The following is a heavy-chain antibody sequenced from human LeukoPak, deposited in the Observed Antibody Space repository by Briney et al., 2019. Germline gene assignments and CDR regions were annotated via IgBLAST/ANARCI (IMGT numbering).Heavy chain of an antibody. J-gene: IGHJ6*02. V-gene: IGHV1-2*04. Sequence: GASVKVSCKASGYTFTSYGISWVRQAPGQGLEWMGWINPNSGGTNYAQKFQGWVTMTRDTSISTAYMELSRLRSDDTAVYYCARARGLVFGVAEYYYYGMDVWGQGTTVTVSS. CDR2: INPNSGGT. CDR3: ARARGLVFGVAEYYYYGMDV. CDR1: GYTFTSYG. D-gene: IGHD3-3*01.